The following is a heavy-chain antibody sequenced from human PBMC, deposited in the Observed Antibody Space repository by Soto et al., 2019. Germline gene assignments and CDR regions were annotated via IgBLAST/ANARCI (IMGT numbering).Heavy chain of an antibody. J-gene: IGHJ5*02. CDR3: ARDNVDTAMVTPNNWFDP. CDR1: GYTFTSYY. V-gene: IGHV1-46*01. D-gene: IGHD5-18*01. Sequence: VKVSCKASGYTFTSYYMHWVRQAPGQGLEWMGIINPSGGSTSYAQKFQGRVTMTRDTSTSTVYMELSSLRSEDTAVYYCARDNVDTAMVTPNNWFDPWGQGTLVTV. CDR2: INPSGGST.